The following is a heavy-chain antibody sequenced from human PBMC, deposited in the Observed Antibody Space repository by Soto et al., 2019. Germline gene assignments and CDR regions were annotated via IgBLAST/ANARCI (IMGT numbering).Heavy chain of an antibody. CDR3: ARAYPSDTRYGYVGNNLFDP. CDR2: INPSGGST. J-gene: IGHJ5*02. V-gene: IGHV1-46*03. CDR1: GYTFTSYY. Sequence: ASVKVSCKASGYTFTSYYMHWVRQAPGQGLEWMGIINPSGGSTSYAQKFQGRVTMTRDTSTSTVYMELSSLRSEDTAVYYCARAYPSDTRYGYVGNNLFDPWGKGTLVTVSS. D-gene: IGHD5-18*01.